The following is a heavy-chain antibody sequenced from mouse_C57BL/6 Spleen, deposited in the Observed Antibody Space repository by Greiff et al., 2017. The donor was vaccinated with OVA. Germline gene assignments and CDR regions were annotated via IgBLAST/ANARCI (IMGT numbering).Heavy chain of an antibody. CDR3: ARDYYDYDDFAY. CDR1: GYSITSGYY. Sequence: EVQLQESGPGLVKPSQSLSLTCSVTGYSITSGYYWNWIRQFPGNKLEWMGYISYDGSNNYNPSLKNRISITRDTSKKQFFLKLNSVTTEDTATYYCARDYYDYDDFAYWGQGTLVTDAA. CDR2: ISYDGSN. J-gene: IGHJ3*01. V-gene: IGHV3-6*01. D-gene: IGHD2-4*01.